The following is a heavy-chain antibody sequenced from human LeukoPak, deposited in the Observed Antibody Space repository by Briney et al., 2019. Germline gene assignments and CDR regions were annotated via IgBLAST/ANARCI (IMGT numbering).Heavy chain of an antibody. CDR1: GFTFSSYW. V-gene: IGHV3-7*01. J-gene: IGHJ4*02. Sequence: GGSLRLSCAASGFTFSSYWMSWVRQAPGKGLEWVANIKQDASEENSVDSVRGRFTISRDNAKNMLYLQMNSLRVEDTAVYYCVRDHPGSNSLEYWGQGTPVTVSS. CDR2: IKQDASEE. D-gene: IGHD4-11*01. CDR3: VRDHPGSNSLEY.